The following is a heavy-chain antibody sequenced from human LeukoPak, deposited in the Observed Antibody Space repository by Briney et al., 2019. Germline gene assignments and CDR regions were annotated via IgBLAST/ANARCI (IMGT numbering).Heavy chain of an antibody. Sequence: GGSLRLSCEASGFTFSNAWMSWVRQAPGKGLEWVANIKQDGSEKYYVDSVKGRFTISRDNSKNTLYLQMNSLRAEDTAVYYCAGAFDIWGQGTMVTVSS. CDR3: AGAFDI. CDR2: IKQDGSEK. V-gene: IGHV3-7*01. J-gene: IGHJ3*02. CDR1: GFTFSNAW.